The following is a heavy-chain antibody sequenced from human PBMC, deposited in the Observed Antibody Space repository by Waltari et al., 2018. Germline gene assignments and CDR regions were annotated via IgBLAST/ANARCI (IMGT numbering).Heavy chain of an antibody. Sequence: EVQLEESGGGLVKPGGSLRLSCSASGFMVSTFTMNWVRQAPGKGLEWVSSIDSTSTYIYHADSVKGRFTISRDNAKNSLYLQMNGLRVEDTGVYYCAREARGYDYWGQGTLVTVSS. CDR2: IDSTSTYI. CDR1: GFMVSTFT. J-gene: IGHJ4*02. D-gene: IGHD5-12*01. V-gene: IGHV3-21*02. CDR3: AREARGYDY.